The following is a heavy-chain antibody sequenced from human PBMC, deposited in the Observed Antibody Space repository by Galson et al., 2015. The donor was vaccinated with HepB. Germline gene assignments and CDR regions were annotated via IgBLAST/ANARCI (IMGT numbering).Heavy chain of an antibody. V-gene: IGHV1-69*13. J-gene: IGHJ4*02. D-gene: IGHD5-12*01. CDR1: GGTFSSYA. Sequence: SVKVSCKASGGTFSSYAISWVRQAPGQGLEWMGGIIPIFGTANYAQKFQGRVTITADESTSTAYMELSSLRSEDTAVYYCASPSDSGYDWDYFDYWGQGTLVTVSS. CDR2: IIPIFGTA. CDR3: ASPSDSGYDWDYFDY.